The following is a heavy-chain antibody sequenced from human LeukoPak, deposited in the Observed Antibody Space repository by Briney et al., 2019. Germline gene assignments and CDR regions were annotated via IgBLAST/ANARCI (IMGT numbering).Heavy chain of an antibody. D-gene: IGHD4-17*01. Sequence: PSETLSLTCTVSGVSISSYYWNWIRQPPGKGLEWIGYIYYSGSTNYNPSLKSRVTISVDTSKNQFSLKLSSVTAADTAVYYCARDDYGEYGYFDLWGRGTLVTVSS. V-gene: IGHV4-59*01. CDR2: IYYSGST. CDR3: ARDDYGEYGYFDL. J-gene: IGHJ2*01. CDR1: GVSISSYY.